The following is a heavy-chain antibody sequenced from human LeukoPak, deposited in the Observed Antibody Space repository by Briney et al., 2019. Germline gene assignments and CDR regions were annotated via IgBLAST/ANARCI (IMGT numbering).Heavy chain of an antibody. V-gene: IGHV3-48*01. CDR1: GFTFSSYS. CDR3: ARGGYDFWSGYYMDV. J-gene: IGHJ6*03. D-gene: IGHD3-3*01. Sequence: GALRLSCAASGFTFSSYSMNWVRQAPGKGLEWVSYISSSSSTIYYADSVKGRFTISRDNAKNSLYLQMNSLRAEDTAVYYCARGGYDFWSGYYMDVWGKGTTVTVSS. CDR2: ISSSSSTI.